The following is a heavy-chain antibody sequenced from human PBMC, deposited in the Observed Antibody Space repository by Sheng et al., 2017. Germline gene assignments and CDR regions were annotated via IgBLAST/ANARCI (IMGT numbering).Heavy chain of an antibody. Sequence: QVQLVQSGAEVKKPGSSVKVSCKASGGTFSSYAISWVRQAPGQGLEWMGGIIPIFGTANYAQKFQGRVTITTDESTSTAYMELSSLRSEDTAVYYCASTGAKRYCSSASCSDAFDIWGQGTMVTVSS. CDR2: IIPIFGTA. CDR1: GGTFSSYA. V-gene: IGHV1-69*05. D-gene: IGHD2-2*01. J-gene: IGHJ3*02. CDR3: ASTGAKRYCSSASCSDAFDI.